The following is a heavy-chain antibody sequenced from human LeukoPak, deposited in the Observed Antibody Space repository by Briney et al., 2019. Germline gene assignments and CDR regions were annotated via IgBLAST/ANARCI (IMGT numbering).Heavy chain of an antibody. D-gene: IGHD1-26*01. CDR3: ARSSGSYSIFDY. CDR2: IYTSGST. Sequence: SETLSLTCTVSGGSISSYYWSWIRQPAGKGLGGIGRIYTSGSTNYNPSLKGRVTMSVDTSKNQFSLELSSVTAADTAVYYCARSSGSYSIFDYWGQGTLVTVSS. CDR1: GGSISSYY. V-gene: IGHV4-4*07. J-gene: IGHJ4*02.